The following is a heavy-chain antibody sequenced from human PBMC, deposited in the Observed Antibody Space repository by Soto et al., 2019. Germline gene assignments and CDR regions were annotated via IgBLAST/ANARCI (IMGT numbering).Heavy chain of an antibody. CDR3: AREGGYSSSWYWFDP. J-gene: IGHJ5*02. V-gene: IGHV1-46*01. CDR1: GYTFTSHY. CDR2: INPSAGST. Sequence: QVQLVQSGAEVKKPGASVKVSCKASGYTFTSHYMHWVRQAPGQGLEWVGLINPSAGSTSYAQNFQGKVTMTRDTSTSTVFMDLSSLRSEDTAVYYCAREGGYSSSWYWFDPWGQGTLVTVSS. D-gene: IGHD6-13*01.